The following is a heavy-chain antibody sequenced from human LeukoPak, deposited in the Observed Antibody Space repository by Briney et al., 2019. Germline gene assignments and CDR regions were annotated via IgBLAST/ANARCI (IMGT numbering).Heavy chain of an antibody. J-gene: IGHJ4*02. Sequence: SETLSLTCAVSGGSISSYYWSWIRQPPGKGLEWIGRIYTSGSTNYNPSLKSRVTMSVDTSKNQFSLKLSSVTAADTAVYYCARVRRGPGDSSGYYEGWGQGTLVTVSS. CDR2: IYTSGST. V-gene: IGHV4-4*07. D-gene: IGHD3-22*01. CDR1: GGSISSYY. CDR3: ARVRRGPGDSSGYYEG.